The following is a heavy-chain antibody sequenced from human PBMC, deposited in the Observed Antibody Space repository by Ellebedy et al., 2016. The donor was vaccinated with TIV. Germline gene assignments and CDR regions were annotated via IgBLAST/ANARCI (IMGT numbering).Heavy chain of an antibody. Sequence: PGGSLRLSCTASGFTFSSYAMTWVRQAPGQGLEWVSSIINTGGPTYYADSVKGRFTISRDNSKNTLYLQMNSLRAEDTAVYYCAKTYYDILTGLFRREYYYDGMDVWGQGTTVTVSS. D-gene: IGHD3-9*01. CDR1: GFTFSSYA. V-gene: IGHV3-23*01. CDR3: AKTYYDILTGLFRREYYYDGMDV. J-gene: IGHJ6*02. CDR2: IINTGGPT.